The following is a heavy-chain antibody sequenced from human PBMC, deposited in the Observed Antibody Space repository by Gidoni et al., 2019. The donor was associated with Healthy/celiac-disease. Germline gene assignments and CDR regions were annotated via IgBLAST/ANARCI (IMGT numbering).Heavy chain of an antibody. CDR1: GSSISSGYY. D-gene: IGHD3-9*01. CDR2: IYHSGST. Sequence: QVQLQESGPGLVKPSETLSLTCTVPGSSISSGYYWGWIRQPPGKGLEWIGSIYHSGSTYYNPSLKSRVTISVDTSKNQFSLKLSSVTAADTAVYYCAREREYYDILTGYFRYFDYWGQGTLVTVSS. J-gene: IGHJ4*02. V-gene: IGHV4-38-2*02. CDR3: AREREYYDILTGYFRYFDY.